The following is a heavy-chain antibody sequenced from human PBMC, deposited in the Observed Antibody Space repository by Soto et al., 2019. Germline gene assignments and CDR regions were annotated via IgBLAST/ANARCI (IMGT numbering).Heavy chain of an antibody. Sequence: QVQLVQSGAEVKKPGASVKVSCKASGYSFTNYVISWVRQAPGQVLEWMGWISGYNGNTKYAQKLQDRVNMTTDTSTSTAYMEVMSLTSDDTAVYYGARYPAHWDWNYQNSGDYWGQGTLVTVSS. V-gene: IGHV1-18*01. D-gene: IGHD1-7*01. CDR3: ARYPAHWDWNYQNSGDY. J-gene: IGHJ4*02. CDR1: GYSFTNYV. CDR2: ISGYNGNT.